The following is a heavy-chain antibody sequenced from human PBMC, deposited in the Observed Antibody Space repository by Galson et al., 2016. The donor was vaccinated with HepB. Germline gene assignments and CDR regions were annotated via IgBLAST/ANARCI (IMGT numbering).Heavy chain of an antibody. D-gene: IGHD1-1*01. J-gene: IGHJ6*04. V-gene: IGHV3-30*01. CDR2: TSYAGGKK. CDR3: ARVENLAADNSSQSYGMDG. Sequence: SLRLSCAASGFIFQNYSMHWVRQAPGKGLEWVAVTSYAGGKKYYADSVKGRFTLSKDNSKSMLFLQMNSLRVEDTALYYCARVENLAADNSSQSYGMDGWGKGTTVTVSS. CDR1: GFIFQNYS.